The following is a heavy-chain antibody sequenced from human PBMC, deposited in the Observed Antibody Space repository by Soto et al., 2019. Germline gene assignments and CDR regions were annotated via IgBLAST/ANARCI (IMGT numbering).Heavy chain of an antibody. V-gene: IGHV3-23*01. CDR1: GFRFSNYD. CDR2: VSASGSIT. D-gene: IGHD2-15*01. J-gene: IGHJ4*02. Sequence: EVQVLESGGGLVQPGGSLGLSCAASGFRFSNYDMSWVRQAPGKGLEWVSGVSASGSITSYADSAKGRFTISRDNAKNTMFLQMNSLRAEDTAVYFCAKGDCSGGRCYRGFDYWGQGTLVTVSA. CDR3: AKGDCSGGRCYRGFDY.